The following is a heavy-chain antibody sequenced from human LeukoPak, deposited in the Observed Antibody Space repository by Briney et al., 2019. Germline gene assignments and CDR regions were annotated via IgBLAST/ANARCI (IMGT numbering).Heavy chain of an antibody. V-gene: IGHV3-21*01. CDR1: GFTFSSYS. CDR3: ARAPSAMVRDYFDD. D-gene: IGHD5-18*01. Sequence: GGPLRLSCAASGFTFSSYSMSWVRPAPGMGLEWVSSISGSSSYIYYADSVKGRFTISRDKGKNSLYLQMNSLRAEDTAVYYCARAPSAMVRDYFDDWGQGTLVTVSS. J-gene: IGHJ4*02. CDR2: ISGSSSYI.